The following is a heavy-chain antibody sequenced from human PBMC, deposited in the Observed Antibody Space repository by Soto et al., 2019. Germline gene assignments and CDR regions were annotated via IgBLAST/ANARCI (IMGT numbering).Heavy chain of an antibody. CDR3: ARADIVATIAFDY. J-gene: IGHJ4*02. CDR2: IYYSGSA. D-gene: IGHD5-12*01. Sequence: PSETLSLTCTVSGGSISSYYWCWIRQPPGKGLEWIGYIYYSGSANYNPSLNSRVTISVDTSKNQFSLNLSSVTAADTAVYYCARADIVATIAFDYWGQGTLVTVSS. V-gene: IGHV4-59*01. CDR1: GGSISSYY.